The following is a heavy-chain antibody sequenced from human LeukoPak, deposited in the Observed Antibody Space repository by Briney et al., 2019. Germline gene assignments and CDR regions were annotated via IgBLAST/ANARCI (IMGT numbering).Heavy chain of an antibody. CDR3: ARARGTYYGGNSRGYYYYMDV. D-gene: IGHD4-23*01. CDR2: ISAYNGNT. Sequence: ASVKVSCKASGCTFTSYGISWVRQAPGQGLEWMGWISAYNGNTNYAQKLQGRVTMTTDTSTSTAYMELRSLRSDDTAVYYCARARGTYYGGNSRGYYYYMDVWGKGTTVTVSS. V-gene: IGHV1-18*01. J-gene: IGHJ6*03. CDR1: GCTFTSYG.